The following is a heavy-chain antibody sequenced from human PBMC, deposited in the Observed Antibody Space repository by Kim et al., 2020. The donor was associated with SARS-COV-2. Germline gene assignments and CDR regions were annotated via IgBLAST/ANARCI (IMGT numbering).Heavy chain of an antibody. Sequence: GGSLRLSCAASGFTFSSYSMNWVRQAPGKGLEWVSSISSSSSYIYYADSVKGRFTISRDNAKNSLYLQMNSLRAEDTAVYYCARADRDGLWFGEFNFDYWGQGTLVTVSS. V-gene: IGHV3-21*01. CDR1: GFTFSSYS. CDR3: ARADRDGLWFGEFNFDY. D-gene: IGHD3-10*01. CDR2: ISSSSSYI. J-gene: IGHJ4*02.